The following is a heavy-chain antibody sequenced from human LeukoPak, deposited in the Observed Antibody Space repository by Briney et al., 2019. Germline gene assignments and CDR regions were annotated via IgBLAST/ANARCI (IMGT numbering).Heavy chain of an antibody. CDR3: ARDRYGGIAAAGTVIDY. Sequence: GGSLRLSCAASGFTFSSYRMTWVRQAPGKGLEWVSSISSSSSYIYYADSVKGRFTISRDNAKNSLYLQMNSQRAEDTAVYYCARDRYGGIAAAGTVIDYWGQGTLVTVSS. CDR2: ISSSSSYI. CDR1: GFTFSSYR. D-gene: IGHD6-13*01. V-gene: IGHV3-21*01. J-gene: IGHJ4*02.